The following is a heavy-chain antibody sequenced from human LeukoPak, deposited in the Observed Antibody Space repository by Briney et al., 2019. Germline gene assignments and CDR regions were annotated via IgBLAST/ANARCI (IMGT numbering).Heavy chain of an antibody. D-gene: IGHD6-6*01. CDR3: ARVIAARRPYYYYYMDV. V-gene: IGHV4-34*01. J-gene: IGHJ6*03. CDR1: GGSFSGYY. CDR2: INHSGST. Sequence: PSETLSRTCAVYGGSFSGYYWSWIRQPPGKGLEWIGEINHSGSTNYNPSLKSRVTISVDTSKNQFSLKLSSVTAADTAVYYCARVIAARRPYYYYYMDVWGKGTTVTVSS.